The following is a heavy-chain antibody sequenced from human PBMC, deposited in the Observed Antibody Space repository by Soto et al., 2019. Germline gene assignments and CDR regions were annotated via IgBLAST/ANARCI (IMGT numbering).Heavy chain of an antibody. CDR3: ARAIYWYFDL. CDR1: GFTFSSYY. Sequence: EVQLVESGGGLVQPGGSLRLSCATSGFTFSSYYMSWVRQAPGKGLEWVANIKQDGSEKYYVDSVKGRFTISRDNAKNSLYLQMNSLRAEDTAVYYCARAIYWYFDLWGRGTLVTVSS. V-gene: IGHV3-7*01. J-gene: IGHJ2*01. D-gene: IGHD3-9*01. CDR2: IKQDGSEK.